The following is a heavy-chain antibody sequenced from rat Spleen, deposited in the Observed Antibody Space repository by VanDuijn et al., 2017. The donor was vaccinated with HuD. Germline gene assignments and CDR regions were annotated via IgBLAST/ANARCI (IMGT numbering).Heavy chain of an antibody. CDR2: ISHDDPST. CDR3: TREIWSDFDY. CDR1: GFTFSIYG. Sequence: EVQLVESGGGLVQPGRSLKLSCAPSGFTFSIYGMAWVRQAPTKGLEWVATISHDDPSTYYRDSVKGRFTISRNNAKSTLYLQMNSLRSEDTATYYCTREIWSDFDYWGQGVMVTVSS. J-gene: IGHJ2*01. V-gene: IGHV5-29*01.